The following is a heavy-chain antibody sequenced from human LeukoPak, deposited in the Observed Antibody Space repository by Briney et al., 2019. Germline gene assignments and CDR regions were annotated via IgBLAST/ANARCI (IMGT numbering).Heavy chain of an antibody. Sequence: PSETLSFTCIVFGYSLSSDYYWDWLRQPPGKGLEWVASIYRSGSTNYNPSLKSRVTISVDTSKNHVSLKLSSVAAADTAVYYCARAENCLSTNCYHTRHYYYYHFMDVWDTGTTVTVSS. CDR1: GYSLSSDYY. CDR2: IYRSGST. J-gene: IGHJ6*03. V-gene: IGHV4-38-2*02. CDR3: ARAENCLSTNCYHTRHYYYYHFMDV. D-gene: IGHD2-2*01.